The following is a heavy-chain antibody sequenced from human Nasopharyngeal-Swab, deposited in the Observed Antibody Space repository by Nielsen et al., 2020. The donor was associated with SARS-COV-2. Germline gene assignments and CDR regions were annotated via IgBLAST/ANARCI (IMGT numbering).Heavy chain of an antibody. Sequence: GESLKISCAASGFTFSDYYMSWIRQAPGKGLEWVSYISSSGRTIYYADSVKGRFTISRDNAKNSRYLQMNSLRAEDTAVYYCARDSRYDILTGYLYYYYMDVWGKGTTVTVSS. J-gene: IGHJ6*03. CDR1: GFTFSDYY. V-gene: IGHV3-11*01. CDR2: ISSSGRTI. CDR3: ARDSRYDILTGYLYYYYMDV. D-gene: IGHD3-9*01.